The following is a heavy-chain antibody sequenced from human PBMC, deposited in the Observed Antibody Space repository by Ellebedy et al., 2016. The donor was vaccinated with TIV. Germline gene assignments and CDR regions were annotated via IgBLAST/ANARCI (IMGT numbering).Heavy chain of an antibody. Sequence: ASVKVSCKTSGYSFTAYFLHWVRQAPGQGLEWMGRINPNSGDTTYAQKFLGRVTLTRDTSSSTAYMELSRLRSDDTAVYYCARAYYYDSIAYYFDSWGQGTLVTVSS. CDR3: ARAYYYDSIAYYFDS. J-gene: IGHJ4*02. CDR1: GYSFTAYF. V-gene: IGHV1-2*06. D-gene: IGHD3-22*01. CDR2: INPNSGDT.